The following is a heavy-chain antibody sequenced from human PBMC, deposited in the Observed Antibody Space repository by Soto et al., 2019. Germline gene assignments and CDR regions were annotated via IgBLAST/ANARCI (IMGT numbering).Heavy chain of an antibody. D-gene: IGHD6-13*01. CDR1: GVSISSGDYC. Sequence: SETLSLTCTVSGVSISSGDYCWSWIRQPPGKGLEWIGYIYYSGSTYYNPSLKSRVTISVDTSKNQFSLKLSSVTAADTAVYYCARSIAAAPVVWFDPWGQGTLVTVSS. CDR2: IYYSGST. J-gene: IGHJ5*02. CDR3: ARSIAAAPVVWFDP. V-gene: IGHV4-30-4*01.